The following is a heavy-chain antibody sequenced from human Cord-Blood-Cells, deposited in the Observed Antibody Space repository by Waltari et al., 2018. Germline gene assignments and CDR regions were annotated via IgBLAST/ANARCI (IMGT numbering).Heavy chain of an antibody. D-gene: IGHD3-10*01. Sequence: APLLRPGGAWVQPGGSLSPSRAASGCTFTRHPLRWPPPAPGTGLEWVSALSGRGGSTDYADSVKGRFTISRDNSKNTLYLQMNSLRAEDTAVYYCAKDRQGSGSYYNAFDIWGQGTMVTVSS. V-gene: IGHV3-23*01. CDR3: AKDRQGSGSYYNAFDI. CDR1: GCTFTRHP. J-gene: IGHJ3*02. CDR2: LSGRGGST.